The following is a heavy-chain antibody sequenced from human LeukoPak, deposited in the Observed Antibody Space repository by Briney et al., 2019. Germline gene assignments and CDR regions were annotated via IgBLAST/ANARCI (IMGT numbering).Heavy chain of an antibody. D-gene: IGHD3-22*01. CDR1: GGSISSSSYY. V-gene: IGHV4-39*02. J-gene: IGHJ4*02. CDR2: IYYSGST. CDR3: ARDVSYYDSSGYYPFDY. Sequence: SETLSLTCTVSGGSISSSSYYWGWIRQPPGKGLEWIGSIYYSGSTYYNPSLKSRVTISVDTSKNQFSLKLSSVTAAYTAVYYCARDVSYYDSSGYYPFDYWGQGTLVTVSS.